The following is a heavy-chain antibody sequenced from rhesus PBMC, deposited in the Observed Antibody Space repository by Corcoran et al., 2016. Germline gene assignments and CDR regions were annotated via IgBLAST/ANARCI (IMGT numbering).Heavy chain of an antibody. CDR3: ARDYPYWYFDL. J-gene: IGHJ2*01. V-gene: IGHV4-169*02. CDR1: GGSLRSSS. Sequence: QLQLQESGPGLVKPSETLSVTCAVSGGSLRSSSLRCVPLAPGKGLEWIGYIYGSGSSTNYNPSVKSRVTLSVDTSKNQLSLKLSSVTAADTAVYYCARDYPYWYFDLWGPGTPITISS. CDR2: IYGSGSST.